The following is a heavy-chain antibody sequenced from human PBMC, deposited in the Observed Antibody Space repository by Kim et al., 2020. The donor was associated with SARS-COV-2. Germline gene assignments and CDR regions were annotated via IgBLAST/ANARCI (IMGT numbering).Heavy chain of an antibody. CDR1: GGTFSSYT. Sequence: SVKVSCKASGGTFSSYTISWVRQAPGQGLEWMGRIIPILGIANYAQKFQGRVTITADKSTSTAYMELSSLRSEDTAVYYCARGIPKGGGLYYYYYGMDVWGQGTTVTVSS. CDR3: ARGIPKGGGLYYYYYGMDV. D-gene: IGHD3-16*01. V-gene: IGHV1-69*02. J-gene: IGHJ6*02. CDR2: IIPILGIA.